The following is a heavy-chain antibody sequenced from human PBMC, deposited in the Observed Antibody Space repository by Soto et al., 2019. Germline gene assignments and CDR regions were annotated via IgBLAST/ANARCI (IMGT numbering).Heavy chain of an antibody. D-gene: IGHD3-10*01. V-gene: IGHV3-48*03. Sequence: GGSLRLSCAASGFTFSTYEMNWVRQAPGKGLEWVSYISSSGSTIYYADSVKGRFTISRDNAKNSLYLQMNSVRAEDTAVYYCATTPGGGGTFDIWSQGTMVTVSS. J-gene: IGHJ3*02. CDR3: ATTPGGGGTFDI. CDR2: ISSSGSTI. CDR1: GFTFSTYE.